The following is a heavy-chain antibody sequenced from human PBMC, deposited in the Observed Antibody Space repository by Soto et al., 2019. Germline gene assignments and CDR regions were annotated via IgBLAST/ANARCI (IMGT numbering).Heavy chain of an antibody. D-gene: IGHD6-13*01. CDR3: AKDAIMVSSSFNYFDF. V-gene: IGHV3-23*01. CDR1: GFIPSSYA. J-gene: IGHJ4*02. CDR2: ISGSGGAT. Sequence: PGGSLRLSCVVSGFIPSSYAMSWVRQAPGKGLEWVSGISGSGGATSYADSVKGRFTISRDNSKNTLYLQMNSLSAEDTAIYYCAKDAIMVSSSFNYFDFWRQGALVTVSS.